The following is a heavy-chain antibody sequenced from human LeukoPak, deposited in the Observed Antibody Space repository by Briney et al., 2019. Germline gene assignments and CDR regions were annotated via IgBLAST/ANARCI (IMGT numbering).Heavy chain of an antibody. CDR2: INPNSGGT. D-gene: IGHD3-22*01. CDR1: GYTFTVYY. CDR3: ARGDYYDSSGYESTYNWFDP. Sequence: ASVKVSFTASGYTFTVYYMHWVRQAPGQGLEWMGWINPNSGGTNYAQKFQGRVTMTRDTSISTAYMELSRLRSDDTAVYYCARGDYYDSSGYESTYNWFDPWGQGTLVTVSS. V-gene: IGHV1-2*02. J-gene: IGHJ5*02.